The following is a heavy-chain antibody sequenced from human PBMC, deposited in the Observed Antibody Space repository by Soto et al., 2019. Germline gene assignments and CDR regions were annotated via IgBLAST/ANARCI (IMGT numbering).Heavy chain of an antibody. D-gene: IGHD3-10*01. J-gene: IGHJ4*02. CDR2: ISPMFGAA. CDR3: AREVQVRTPAFVY. CDR1: GGTFNTYA. Sequence: QVQLVQSGAEMKKPGSSVKVSCQSSGGTFNTYAMNWVRQAPGQGPEWMGDISPMFGAANYAPKFQGRVTITADESKGTSYMQLGSLPSEDTALYFCAREVQVRTPAFVYWGQGTLVTVSS. V-gene: IGHV1-69*19.